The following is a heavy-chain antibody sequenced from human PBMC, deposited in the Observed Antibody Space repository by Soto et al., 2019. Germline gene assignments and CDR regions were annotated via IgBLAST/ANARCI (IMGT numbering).Heavy chain of an antibody. CDR2: MSYDGSKK. CDR3: RVGVAD. Sequence: QVQLVESGGGVVQPGRSLRLSCAASGFNCSSYGMHWVRQAPGTGLELVALMSYDGSKKYYTDSVKGRFTISRDTSKNTLYLQMNSRRAEDTAVYYCRVGVADWGQGTLVTVSS. D-gene: IGHD1-26*01. V-gene: IGHV3-30*03. CDR1: GFNCSSYG. J-gene: IGHJ4*02.